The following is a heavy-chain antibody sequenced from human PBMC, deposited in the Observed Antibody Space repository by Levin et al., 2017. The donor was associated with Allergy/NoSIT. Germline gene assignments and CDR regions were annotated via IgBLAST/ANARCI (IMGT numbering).Heavy chain of an antibody. V-gene: IGHV1-24*01. CDR1: GYTLTELS. J-gene: IGHJ5*02. CDR3: ATETYYDILTGPGGVNWFDP. D-gene: IGHD3-9*01. Sequence: ASVKVSCKVSGYTLTELSMHWVRQAPGKGLEWMGGFDPEDGETIYAQKFQGRVTMTEDTSTDTAYMELSSLRSEDTAVYYCATETYYDILTGPGGVNWFDPWGQGTLVTVSS. CDR2: FDPEDGET.